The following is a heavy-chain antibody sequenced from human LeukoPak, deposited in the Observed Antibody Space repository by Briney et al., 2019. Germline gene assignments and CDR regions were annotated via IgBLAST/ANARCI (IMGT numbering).Heavy chain of an antibody. Sequence: SETLSLTCTVSGGSISSSSYYWGWIRQPPGKGLEWIGSIYYSGSTYYNPSLKSRVTISVDTSKNQFSLKLSSVTAADTAVYYCATGSFTLYPSGWFDPWGQGTLVTVSS. CDR2: IYYSGST. CDR3: ATGSFTLYPSGWFDP. CDR1: GGSISSSSYY. D-gene: IGHD3-16*01. V-gene: IGHV4-39*07. J-gene: IGHJ5*02.